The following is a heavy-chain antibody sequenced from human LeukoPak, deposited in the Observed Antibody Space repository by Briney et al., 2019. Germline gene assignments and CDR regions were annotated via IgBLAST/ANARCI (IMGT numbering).Heavy chain of an antibody. CDR1: GGSINNYY. Sequence: SETLSLTCTVSGGSINNYYWSWIRQPPGKGLEWIGYIYYSGGDMNYNPSLRSRLTISVDTSKNQISLMLTSMTAADTAVYYCARQPAATAAFDIWAQGAMVTVSS. CDR2: IYYSGGDM. J-gene: IGHJ3*02. D-gene: IGHD5-18*01. CDR3: ARQPAATAAFDI. V-gene: IGHV4-59*08.